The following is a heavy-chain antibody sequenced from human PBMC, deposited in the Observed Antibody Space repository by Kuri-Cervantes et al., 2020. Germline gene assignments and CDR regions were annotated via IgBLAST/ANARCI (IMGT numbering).Heavy chain of an antibody. CDR1: GFTFSNAW. V-gene: IGHV3-15*01. CDR2: IKSKTDGGTT. CDR3: ARTRGWEWELREPSSRGSFDY. D-gene: IGHD1-26*01. J-gene: IGHJ4*02. Sequence: GGSLRLSCAASGFTFSNAWMRWVRQAPGMGPEWVGRIKSKTDGGTTDYAAPVKGRFTISRDDSKNTLYLQMNSLRAEDTAVYFCARTRGWEWELREPSSRGSFDYWGQGTLVTVSS.